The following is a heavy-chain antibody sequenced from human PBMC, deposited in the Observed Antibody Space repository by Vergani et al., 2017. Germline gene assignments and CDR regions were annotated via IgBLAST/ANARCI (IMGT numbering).Heavy chain of an antibody. CDR3: GTNSWSQAFDL. J-gene: IGHJ3*01. CDR2: IRSDESRR. CDR1: GFTFNSYG. D-gene: IGHD2/OR15-2a*01. V-gene: IGHV3-30*02. Sequence: QVQLVESGGGVVQPGGSLRLSCAASGFTFNSYGMHWVRQAPGKGLEWVASIRSDESRRYYGDSMEGPFTISRDNSKNTLYLQMKSLRPEDTSVYYCGTNSWSQAFDLWGQGTRVTVSS.